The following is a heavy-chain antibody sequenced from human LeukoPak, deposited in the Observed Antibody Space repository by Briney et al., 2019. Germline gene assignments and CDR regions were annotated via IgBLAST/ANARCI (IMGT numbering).Heavy chain of an antibody. CDR2: INPSSGST. Sequence: ASVKVSCKASGYTFIAYYMHWVRQAPGQGLEWMGIINPSSGSTSYAQKFQGRVTMTRDTSTSTVYMELSSLRSEDTAVYYCAREYYYDSKGYGFDYWGQGTLVTVSS. V-gene: IGHV1-46*01. CDR1: GYTFIAYY. CDR3: AREYYYDSKGYGFDY. J-gene: IGHJ4*02. D-gene: IGHD3-22*01.